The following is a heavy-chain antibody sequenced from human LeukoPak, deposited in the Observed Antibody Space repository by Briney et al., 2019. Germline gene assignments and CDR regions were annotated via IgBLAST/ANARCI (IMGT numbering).Heavy chain of an antibody. V-gene: IGHV4-59*12. Sequence: SETLSLTCTVSGGSISSYYWSWIRQPPGKGLEWIGYIYYSGSTNYNPSLKSRVTISVDTSKNQFSLKLSSVTAADTAVYYCARLSLGGYSGYPFVGLEIWGQGTMVTVSS. D-gene: IGHD5-12*01. CDR3: ARLSLGGYSGYPFVGLEI. CDR1: GGSISSYY. CDR2: IYYSGST. J-gene: IGHJ3*02.